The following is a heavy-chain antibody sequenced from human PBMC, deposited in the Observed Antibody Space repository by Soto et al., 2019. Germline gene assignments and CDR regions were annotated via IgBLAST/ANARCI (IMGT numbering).Heavy chain of an antibody. Sequence: GGSLRLSCAASGSTFSSYGMHWVRQAPGKGLEWVAVISYDGSNKYYADSVKGRFTISRDNSKNTLYLQMNSLRAEDTAVYYCAKAYGSGGMDVWGQGTTVTVSS. J-gene: IGHJ6*02. CDR1: GSTFSSYG. D-gene: IGHD3-10*01. V-gene: IGHV3-30*18. CDR2: ISYDGSNK. CDR3: AKAYGSGGMDV.